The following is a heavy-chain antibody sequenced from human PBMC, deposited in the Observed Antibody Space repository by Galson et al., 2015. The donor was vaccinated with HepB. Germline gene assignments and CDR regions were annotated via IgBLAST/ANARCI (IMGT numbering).Heavy chain of an antibody. Sequence: SVKVSCKASGDTFRNYAISWVRQAPGQGLEWMGGIIPMFETTRYAQSFQDRVTITADESTSTAYMELNSLRYEDTAVYFCAREPRSSNYDTWYYYYYMDVWGTGTTVTVSS. D-gene: IGHD4-11*01. V-gene: IGHV1-69*13. CDR1: GDTFRNYA. CDR3: AREPRSSNYDTWYYYYYMDV. J-gene: IGHJ6*03. CDR2: IIPMFETT.